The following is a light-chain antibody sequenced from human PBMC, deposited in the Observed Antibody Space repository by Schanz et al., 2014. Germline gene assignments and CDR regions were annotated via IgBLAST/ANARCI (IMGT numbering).Light chain of an antibody. CDR2: SNN. CDR1: SSNIGSNY. J-gene: IGLJ2*01. Sequence: QSVLTQPPSASGTPGQRVTISCSGSSSNIGSNYVYWYQQLPGTAPKLLIYSNNQRPPGVPDRFSGSKSGTSASLAISGLRSEDETDYYCAAWDDSLSGVVFGGGTKLTVL. V-gene: IGLV1-47*02. CDR3: AAWDDSLSGVV.